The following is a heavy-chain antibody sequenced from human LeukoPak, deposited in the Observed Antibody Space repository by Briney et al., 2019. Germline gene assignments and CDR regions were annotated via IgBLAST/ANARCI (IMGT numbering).Heavy chain of an antibody. Sequence: PSETLSLTCAVSGGSISSGGYSWSWIRQPPGKGLEWIGYIYYSGSTNYNPSLKSRVTISVDTSMNQFSLKLSSVTAADTAVYYCARGEIAAAGFNYWGQGTLVTVSS. CDR2: IYYSGST. V-gene: IGHV4-61*08. D-gene: IGHD6-13*01. CDR3: ARGEIAAAGFNY. CDR1: GGSISSGGYS. J-gene: IGHJ4*02.